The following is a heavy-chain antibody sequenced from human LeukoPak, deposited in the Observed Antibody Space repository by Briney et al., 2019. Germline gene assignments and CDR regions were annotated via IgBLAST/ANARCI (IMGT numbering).Heavy chain of an antibody. CDR3: AKDRRLGFWSGPSPSHAFDI. CDR2: IRYDGSNK. V-gene: IGHV3-30*02. Sequence: GGSLRLSCAASGFTFSSYWMSWVRQAPGKGLEWVAFIRYDGSNKYYADSVKGRFTISGDNSKNTLYLQMNSLRAEDTAVYYCAKDRRLGFWSGPSPSHAFDIWGQGTMVTVSS. CDR1: GFTFSSYW. J-gene: IGHJ3*02. D-gene: IGHD3-3*01.